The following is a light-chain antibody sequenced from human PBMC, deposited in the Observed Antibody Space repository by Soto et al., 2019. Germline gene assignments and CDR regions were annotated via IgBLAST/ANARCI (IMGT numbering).Light chain of an antibody. V-gene: IGKV3-20*01. CDR3: QQYLSSPPYG. CDR1: QTISSY. Sequence: EIVLTQSPGTLSLSPGERDTLSCRASQTISSYLAWYQHKPGQAPRLLIYDASSRATDIPDRFSGSGSGTDFPLTIGRLEPEDFALYYCQQYLSSPPYGFGQGTKLEIK. J-gene: IGKJ2*03. CDR2: DAS.